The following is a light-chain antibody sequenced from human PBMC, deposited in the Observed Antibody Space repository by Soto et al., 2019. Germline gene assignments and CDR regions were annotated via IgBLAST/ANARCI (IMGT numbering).Light chain of an antibody. V-gene: IGKV1-39*01. CDR2: AAS. CDR1: QSINRF. Sequence: DIQMTQSPSSLSASVGDRVTITCRASQSINRFLNWYQQKPGKGPNLLIYAASSLQSGVPSRFSGGGSGTDFTLTISSQQPEDFATYYCQQTKMTPWTFGQGTKVDIK. J-gene: IGKJ1*01. CDR3: QQTKMTPWT.